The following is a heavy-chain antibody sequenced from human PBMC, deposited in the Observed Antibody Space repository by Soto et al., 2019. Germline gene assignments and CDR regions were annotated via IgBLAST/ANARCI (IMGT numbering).Heavy chain of an antibody. Sequence: ASVKVSCKASGYTFTSYAMHWVRQAPGQRLEWMGWINAGNGNTKYSQKFQGRVTITRDTSASTAYMELSSLRSEDTAVYYCARASPADYGDFDYWGQGTLVTVSS. CDR1: GYTFTSYA. CDR3: ARASPADYGDFDY. V-gene: IGHV1-3*01. D-gene: IGHD4-17*01. CDR2: INAGNGNT. J-gene: IGHJ4*02.